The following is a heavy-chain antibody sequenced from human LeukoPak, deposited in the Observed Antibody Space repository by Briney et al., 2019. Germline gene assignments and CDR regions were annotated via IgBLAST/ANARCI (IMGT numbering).Heavy chain of an antibody. CDR1: GFTFSSYA. Sequence: AGSLRLSCAASGFTFSSYAMSWVRQAPGKGLEWVSAISGSGGSTYYADSVKGRVTISRDTSKNTLYLQMNSLRAEDTAVYYCAKEGSNYYYYMDVWGKGTTVTVSS. CDR2: ISGSGGST. J-gene: IGHJ6*03. CDR3: AKEGSNYYYYMDV. V-gene: IGHV3-23*01.